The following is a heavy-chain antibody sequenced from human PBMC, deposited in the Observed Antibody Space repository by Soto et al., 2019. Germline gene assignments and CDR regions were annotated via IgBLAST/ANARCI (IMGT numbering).Heavy chain of an antibody. CDR2: IWYDGSNK. CDR3: ARGNVVGPHDY. V-gene: IGHV3-33*01. CDR1: GFSFSSYG. J-gene: IGHJ4*02. Sequence: PLGSLGLSCAASGFSFSSYGMHWVRQAPGKGLEWVAVIWYDGSNKYYADSVKGRFTISRDNSKNTLYLQMNSLRAEDTAVYYGARGNVVGPHDYWGQGTLVTVSS. D-gene: IGHD2-2*01.